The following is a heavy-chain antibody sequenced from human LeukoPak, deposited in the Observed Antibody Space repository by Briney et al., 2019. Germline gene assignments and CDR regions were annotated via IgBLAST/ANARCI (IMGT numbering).Heavy chain of an antibody. Sequence: PGGSLRLSCAASGFTFSSYAMSWVHQAPGKGLEWVSAISGSGGSTYYADSVKGRFTISRDNSKNTLHLQMNSLRAEDTAVYYCAKDQALTIFYPYGMDVWGQGTTVTVSS. J-gene: IGHJ6*02. D-gene: IGHD3-9*01. CDR1: GFTFSSYA. CDR3: AKDQALTIFYPYGMDV. CDR2: ISGSGGST. V-gene: IGHV3-23*01.